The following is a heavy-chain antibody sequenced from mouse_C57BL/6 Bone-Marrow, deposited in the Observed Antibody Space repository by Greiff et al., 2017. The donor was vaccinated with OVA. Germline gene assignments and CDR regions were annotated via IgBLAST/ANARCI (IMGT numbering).Heavy chain of an antibody. CDR3: AREYGSSYWYFDV. J-gene: IGHJ1*03. D-gene: IGHD1-1*01. CDR1: GYTFTNYW. CDR2: IYPGGGYT. V-gene: IGHV1-63*01. Sequence: VQLQQSGAELVRPGTSVKMSCKASGYTFTNYWIGWAKQRPGHGLEWIGDIYPGGGYTNYNEKFKGKATLTADKSSSTAYMQFSSLTSEDSAIYYCAREYGSSYWYFDVWGTGTTVTVSS.